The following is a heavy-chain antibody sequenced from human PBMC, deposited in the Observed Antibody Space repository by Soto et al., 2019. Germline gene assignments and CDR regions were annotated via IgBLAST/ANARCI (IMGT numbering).Heavy chain of an antibody. J-gene: IGHJ3*02. CDR2: IIPILGIA. CDR3: ARTSPLDCSGGSCYSGAFDI. V-gene: IGHV1-69*02. Sequence: SVKVSCKASGGTFSSYTISWVRQAPGQGLEWMGRIIPILGIANYAQKFQGRVTITADKSTSTAYMELSSLRSEDTAVYYCARTSPLDCSGGSCYSGAFDIWGQGTMVTVSS. CDR1: GGTFSSYT. D-gene: IGHD2-15*01.